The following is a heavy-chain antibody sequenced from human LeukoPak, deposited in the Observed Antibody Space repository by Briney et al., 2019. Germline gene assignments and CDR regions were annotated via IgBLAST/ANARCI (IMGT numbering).Heavy chain of an antibody. CDR2: IIPIFGTA. Sequence: ASVKVSCKASGVTFISYAISWVRQAPGQGLEWMGGIIPIFGTANYAQKFQGRVTITADESTSTAYMELSSLRSEDTAVYYCARANIVVVPAAIPESGYWGQGTLVTVSS. CDR3: ARANIVVVPAAIPESGY. CDR1: GVTFISYA. V-gene: IGHV1-69*13. D-gene: IGHD2-2*02. J-gene: IGHJ4*02.